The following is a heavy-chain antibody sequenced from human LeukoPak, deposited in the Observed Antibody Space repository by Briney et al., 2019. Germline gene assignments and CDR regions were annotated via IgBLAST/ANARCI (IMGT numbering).Heavy chain of an antibody. CDR1: GYTFTSYY. CDR2: INPSGGST. Sequence: ASVKVSCKASGYTFTSYYMHWVRQAPGQGLEWMGIINPSGGSTSYAQEFQGRVTMTRDTSTSTVYMELSSLRSEDTAVYYCARSPLRCLEGRPCYDMYVWGKVTTVTVSS. CDR3: ARSPLRCLEGRPCYDMYV. V-gene: IGHV1-46*01. D-gene: IGHD3-3*01. J-gene: IGHJ6*03.